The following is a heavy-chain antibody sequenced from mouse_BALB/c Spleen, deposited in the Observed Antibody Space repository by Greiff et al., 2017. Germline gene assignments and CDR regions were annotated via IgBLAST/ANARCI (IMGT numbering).Heavy chain of an antibody. CDR2: IDTSDSYT. Sequence: QVQLQQSGAELVMPGASVKMSCKASGYTFTDYWMHWVKQRPGQGLEWIGAIDTSDSYTSYNQKFKGKATLTVDESSSTAYMQLSSLTSEDSAVYYCARCEVLRVDYWGQGTTLTVSS. V-gene: IGHV1-69*01. CDR3: ARCEVLRVDY. D-gene: IGHD1-1*01. CDR1: GYTFTDYW. J-gene: IGHJ2*01.